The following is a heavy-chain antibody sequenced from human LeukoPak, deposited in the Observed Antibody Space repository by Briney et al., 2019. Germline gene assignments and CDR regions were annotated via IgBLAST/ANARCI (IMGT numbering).Heavy chain of an antibody. CDR2: ISYDGSNK. CDR1: GFTFSSYA. J-gene: IGHJ4*02. V-gene: IGHV3-30*04. D-gene: IGHD3-10*01. Sequence: GGSLRLSCAASGFTFSSYAMHWVRQAPGKGLEWVAVISYDGSNKYYADSVKGRFTISRDNSKSTLYLQMNSLRAEDTAVYYCAKPLWFGELSPDYWGQGTLVTVSS. CDR3: AKPLWFGELSPDY.